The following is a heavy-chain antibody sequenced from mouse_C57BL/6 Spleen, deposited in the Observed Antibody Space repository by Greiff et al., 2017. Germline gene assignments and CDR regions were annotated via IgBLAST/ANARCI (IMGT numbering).Heavy chain of an antibody. CDR3: ARGVYYDYGADAMGY. D-gene: IGHD2-4*01. CDR2: INPSDGGT. Sequence: VQLQQPGTELVKPGASVKLSCTASGYTFTSYWMPWVQQRPGQGLEWIGNINPSDGGTNYNEKFKSKDTLTVDKSSSTAYMQLSSLTSEDSAVYYYARGVYYDYGADAMGYWGKGTSVTVSS. V-gene: IGHV1-53*01. CDR1: GYTFTSYW. J-gene: IGHJ4*01.